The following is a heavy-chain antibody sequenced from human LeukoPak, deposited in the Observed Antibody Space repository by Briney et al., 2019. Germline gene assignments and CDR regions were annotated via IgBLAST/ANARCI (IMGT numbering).Heavy chain of an antibody. Sequence: SETLSLTCTVSGGSLSTYYWNWIRQPPGKGLECIGYIYYSGRTNYNPSLKSRVTMSLDTSNNQFSLSLTSVTAADTAVYYCARAFSLNWFDPWGQGALVTVSP. J-gene: IGHJ5*02. CDR2: IYYSGRT. V-gene: IGHV4-59*01. D-gene: IGHD2/OR15-2a*01. CDR3: ARAFSLNWFDP. CDR1: GGSLSTYY.